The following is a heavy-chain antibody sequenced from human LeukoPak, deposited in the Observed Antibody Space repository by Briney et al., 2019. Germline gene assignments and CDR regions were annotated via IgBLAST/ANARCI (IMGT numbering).Heavy chain of an antibody. CDR1: GYTFTGYY. CDR2: IYPDSGGT. CDR3: ARSTQTGVFDY. J-gene: IGHJ4*02. Sequence: ASVKVSCKASGYTFTGYYIHWVRQAPGQGLEWMGWIYPDSGGTNYAQKFQGRVTMTRDTSTSTVYMELSSLRSEDTAVYYCARSTQTGVFDYWGQGTLVTVSS. D-gene: IGHD3-9*01. V-gene: IGHV1-2*02.